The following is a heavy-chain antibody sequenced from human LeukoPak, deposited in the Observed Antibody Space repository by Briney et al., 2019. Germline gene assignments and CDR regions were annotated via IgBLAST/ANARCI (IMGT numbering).Heavy chain of an antibody. Sequence: GGSLRLSCAASGFTFSSYALSWVRQAPGKGLEWVSAISGSGGTTYYAESVKGRFTISRDNAKNSLYLQMNSLRAEDTAVYYCARAGPSQGLERHAGIGYWGQGTLVTVSS. CDR3: ARAGPSQGLERHAGIGY. J-gene: IGHJ4*02. CDR2: ISGSGGTT. D-gene: IGHD1-1*01. V-gene: IGHV3-23*01. CDR1: GFTFSSYA.